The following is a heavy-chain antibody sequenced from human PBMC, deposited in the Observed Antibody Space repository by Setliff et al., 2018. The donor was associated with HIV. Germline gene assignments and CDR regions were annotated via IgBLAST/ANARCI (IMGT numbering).Heavy chain of an antibody. CDR2: IYTSGST. J-gene: IGHJ4*02. CDR1: GGSISSYY. D-gene: IGHD3-22*01. CDR3: ARGLSFYDPGGFDY. V-gene: IGHV4-4*09. Sequence: PSETMSLTCTVSGGSISSYYWSWIRQPPGKGLEWIGYIYTSGSTNYNPSLKSRVTISVDTSKNQFSLKLSSVTAADTAVYYCARGLSFYDPGGFDYWGQGTLVTVSS.